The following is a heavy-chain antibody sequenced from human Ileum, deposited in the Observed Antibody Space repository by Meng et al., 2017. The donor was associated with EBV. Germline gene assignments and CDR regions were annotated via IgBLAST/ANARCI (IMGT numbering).Heavy chain of an antibody. D-gene: IGHD2-2*02. V-gene: IGHV4-30-2*06. CDR1: GASVNSLDYS. CDR2: VSQYGSP. CDR3: ASQNSSSPIPRAFHH. Sequence: LQLQESGSGLVXPXXXXXLTXPXXGASVNSLDYSWYWVRQSPGKGLEWIGFVSQYGSPYYNPSLRSRVRMSVDRSKDLFSLHLTSVTAADTAVYFCASQNSSSPIPRAFHHWGRGTLVTVSS. J-gene: IGHJ1*01.